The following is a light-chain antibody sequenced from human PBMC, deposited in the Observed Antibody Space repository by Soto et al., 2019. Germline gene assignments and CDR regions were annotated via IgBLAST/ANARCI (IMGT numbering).Light chain of an antibody. J-gene: IGKJ3*01. CDR1: KSGSSY. Sequence: EIVMTQSPVIISVSPGERVTLXXRASKSGSSYLDWDQQKPGTAPRLXRDEASNRATCSPAMFSGRGSVTDFTLTSSSLEPEAFAVYSCQQRSNGPFTFGPGTNVEI. CDR2: EAS. V-gene: IGKV3-11*01. CDR3: QQRSNGPFT.